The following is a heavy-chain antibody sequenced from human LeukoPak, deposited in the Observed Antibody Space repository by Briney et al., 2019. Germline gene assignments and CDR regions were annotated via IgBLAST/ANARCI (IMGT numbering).Heavy chain of an antibody. D-gene: IGHD5-24*01. CDR1: GLTFSRSA. CDR2: ISYDGTNK. CDR3: AKGSSTGRWVQLELDAFDI. V-gene: IGHV3-30*18. J-gene: IGHJ3*02. Sequence: GRSLRLSCAASGLTFSRSAMHWVRQAPGKGLEWVAVISYDGTNKYYEDSVKGRFTISRDSSKSTLYLQMNSLRAEDTAVYYCAKGSSTGRWVQLELDAFDIWGQGTMVTASS.